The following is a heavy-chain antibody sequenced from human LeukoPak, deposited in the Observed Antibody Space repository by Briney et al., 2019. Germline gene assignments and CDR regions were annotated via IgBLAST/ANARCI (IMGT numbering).Heavy chain of an antibody. J-gene: IGHJ4*02. CDR3: ATGPPSLYYFDY. V-gene: IGHV1-69*04. D-gene: IGHD2-2*01. CDR1: GCTFSSYA. Sequence: SVTVSCPASGCTFSSYAIRWVRQAPGQGREWMGRIIPMHGIANYAQKFQGRVTITADKSTSTAYMELSSLRSEDTDVYYCATGPPSLYYFDYWGQGPWSPSPQ. CDR2: IIPMHGIA.